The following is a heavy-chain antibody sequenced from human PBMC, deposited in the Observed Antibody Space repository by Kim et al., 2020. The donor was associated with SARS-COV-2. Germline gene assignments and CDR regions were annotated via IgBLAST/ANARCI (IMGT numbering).Heavy chain of an antibody. V-gene: IGHV3-9*01. CDR1: GFTFDDYA. Sequence: GGSLRLSCAASGFTFDDYAMHWVRQAPGKGLEWVSGISWNSGSIGYADSVKGRFTISRDNAKNSLYLQMNSLRAEDTALYYCAKDIGVLGAFDYWGQGTL. D-gene: IGHD2-8*02. CDR2: ISWNSGSI. J-gene: IGHJ4*02. CDR3: AKDIGVLGAFDY.